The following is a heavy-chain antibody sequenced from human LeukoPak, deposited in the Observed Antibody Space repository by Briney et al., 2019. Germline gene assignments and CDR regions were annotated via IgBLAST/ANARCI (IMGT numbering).Heavy chain of an antibody. D-gene: IGHD3-16*02. CDR3: ARRYTSSGRNGMDV. J-gene: IGHJ6*02. CDR2: INHSGST. CDR1: GGSFSGYY. Sequence: PSETLSLTCAVYGGSFSGYYWSWIRQPPGKGLEWIGEINHSGSTNYNPSLKSRVTISVDTSKNQFSLKLSSVTAADTAVYYCARRYTSSGRNGMDVWGQGTTVTVSS. V-gene: IGHV4-34*01.